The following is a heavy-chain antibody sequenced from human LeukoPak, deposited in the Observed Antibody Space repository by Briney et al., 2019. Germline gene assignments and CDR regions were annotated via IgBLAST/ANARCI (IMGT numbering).Heavy chain of an antibody. D-gene: IGHD3-22*01. CDR3: ARGYYYDSSGHNSDAFDI. J-gene: IGHJ3*02. V-gene: IGHV3-53*04. CDR2: IYSGGST. Sequence: GGSLRLSCAVSGFTVSNNYMSWFRQAPGKGLKWVSVIYSGGSTYYADSVTGRFTISRHTSKNTLYLQMTGLRAEDTAVYYCARGYYYDSSGHNSDAFDIWGQGTMVTVAS. CDR1: GFTVSNNY.